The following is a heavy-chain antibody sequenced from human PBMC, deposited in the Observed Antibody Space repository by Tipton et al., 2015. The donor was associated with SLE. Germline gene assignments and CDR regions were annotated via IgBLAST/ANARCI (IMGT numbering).Heavy chain of an antibody. V-gene: IGHV3-23*03. D-gene: IGHD3/OR15-3a*01. CDR3: TRRTVSDAFDI. CDR1: GFTFSHYT. CDR2: IYGRGDT. J-gene: IGHJ3*02. Sequence: SLRLSCAASGFTFSHYTMTWVRQAPGKGLEWVSVIYGRGDTSYADSVKGRFTVSRDDSKAIAYLQMNNLTTDDTAVYYCTRRTVSDAFDIWGQGTVVTVSA.